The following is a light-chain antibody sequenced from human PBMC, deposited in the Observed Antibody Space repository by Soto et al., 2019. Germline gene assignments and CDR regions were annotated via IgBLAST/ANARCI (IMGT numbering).Light chain of an antibody. CDR1: SGHSNYA. CDR3: QTWGTGIVV. V-gene: IGLV4-69*01. CDR2: LNSDGSH. J-gene: IGLJ2*01. Sequence: QPVLTQSPSASASLGASVKLTCTLSSGHSNYAIAWHQQQPEKGPRYLMKLNSDGSHNKGDGIPDRFSGSSFGAERYLTISSLQSEDEADYYCQTWGTGIVVFGGGTKVTVL.